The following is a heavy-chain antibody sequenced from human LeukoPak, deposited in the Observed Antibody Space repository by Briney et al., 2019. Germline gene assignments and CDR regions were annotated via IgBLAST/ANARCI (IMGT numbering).Heavy chain of an antibody. CDR3: AKSSVNGYSGYVHPGVDY. J-gene: IGHJ4*02. CDR2: ITGSGGST. Sequence: PGGSLRLSCAASGFTFSSYAMSWVRQAPGKGLEWVSAITGSGGSTYYADSVKGRFTISRDNSKNTLFLQMNSLRAEDTAVYCAKSSVNGYSGYVHPGVDYWGQGTLVTVSS. CDR1: GFTFSSYA. D-gene: IGHD5-12*01. V-gene: IGHV3-23*01.